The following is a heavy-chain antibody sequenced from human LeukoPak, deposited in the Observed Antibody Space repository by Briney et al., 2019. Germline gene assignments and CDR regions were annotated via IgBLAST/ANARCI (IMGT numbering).Heavy chain of an antibody. CDR3: ARRGQQLVR. D-gene: IGHD6-13*01. CDR1: GGAFSGYY. J-gene: IGHJ4*02. V-gene: IGHV4-34*01. CDR2: INHSGST. Sequence: SETLSLTCAVYGGAFSGYYWSWIRQPPGKGLEWIGEINHSGSTNYNPSLKSRVTISVDTSKNQFSLKLSSVTAADTAVYYCARRGQQLVRWGQGTLVTVSS.